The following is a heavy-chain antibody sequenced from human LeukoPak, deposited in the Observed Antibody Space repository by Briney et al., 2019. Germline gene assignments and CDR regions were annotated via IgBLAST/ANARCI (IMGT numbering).Heavy chain of an antibody. V-gene: IGHV1-8*02. D-gene: IGHD5-12*01. CDR1: GGTFSSYA. CDR2: MNPNSGNT. Sequence: ASVKVSCKASGGTFSSYAISWVRQATGQGLEWMGWMNPNSGNTGYAQKFQGRVIMTRNTSISTAYMELSSLRSEDTAVYYCARAIVATRRGSWFDPWGQGTLVTVSS. J-gene: IGHJ5*02. CDR3: ARAIVATRRGSWFDP.